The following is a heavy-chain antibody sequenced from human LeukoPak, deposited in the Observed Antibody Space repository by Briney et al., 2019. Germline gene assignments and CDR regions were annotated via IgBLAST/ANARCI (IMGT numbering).Heavy chain of an antibody. Sequence: GGSLRLSCAASGFSFSTYEMHWVRQAPGKGLEWVSDISSSGSTVYYADSVKGRFTTSRDNANNYLYLQMHSLRAEDTAVYYCSLLAVASPQDYWGQGALVTVSS. CDR2: ISSSGSTV. J-gene: IGHJ4*02. D-gene: IGHD6-19*01. V-gene: IGHV3-48*03. CDR3: SLLAVASPQDY. CDR1: GFSFSTYE.